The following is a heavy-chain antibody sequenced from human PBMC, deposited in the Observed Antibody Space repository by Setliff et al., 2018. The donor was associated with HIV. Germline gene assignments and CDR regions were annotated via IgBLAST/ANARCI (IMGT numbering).Heavy chain of an antibody. D-gene: IGHD3-9*01. V-gene: IGHV3-43D*03. J-gene: IGHJ4*02. Sequence: GGSLRLSCVASGFNFNDYSMHWVRQTPGKALEWVSLISWDSGRTDYAVSVRGRFTISRDNSKNSLYLQMQSLRPEDTALYYCAKGTMNHDFLTGYSPFDSWGQGTQVTVSS. CDR2: ISWDSGRT. CDR1: GFNFNDYS. CDR3: AKGTMNHDFLTGYSPFDS.